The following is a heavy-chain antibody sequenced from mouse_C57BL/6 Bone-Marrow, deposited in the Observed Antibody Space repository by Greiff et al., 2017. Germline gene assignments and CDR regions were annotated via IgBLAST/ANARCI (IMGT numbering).Heavy chain of an antibody. CDR3: ARYYGHWYFDV. CDR1: GYTFTNYW. D-gene: IGHD1-2*01. J-gene: IGHJ1*03. CDR2: IYPGGGYT. Sequence: QVQLQQSGAELVRPGTSVKMSCKASGYTFTNYWIGWAKQRPGHGLEWIGDIYPGGGYTKYNEKFEGKATLTADKSSSTAYMQFSSLTSEDSAIYYCARYYGHWYFDVWGTGTTVTVSS. V-gene: IGHV1-63*01.